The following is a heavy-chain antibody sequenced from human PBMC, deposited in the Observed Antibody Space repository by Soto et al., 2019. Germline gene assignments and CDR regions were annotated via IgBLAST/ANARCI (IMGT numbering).Heavy chain of an antibody. J-gene: IGHJ6*02. D-gene: IGHD5-18*01. CDR1: GFTFSSYG. CDR2: IWYDGSNK. V-gene: IGHV3-33*01. CDR3: ARDPRGGDTAMVAIYCYYGMDV. Sequence: GGSLRLSCAASGFTFSSYGMHWVRQAPGKGLEWVAVIWYDGSNKYYADSVKGRFTISRDNSKNTLYLQMNSLRAEDTAVYYCARDPRGGDTAMVAIYCYYGMDVWGQGTTVTVSS.